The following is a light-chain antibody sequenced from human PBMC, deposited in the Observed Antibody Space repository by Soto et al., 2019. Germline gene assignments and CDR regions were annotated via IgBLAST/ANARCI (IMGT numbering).Light chain of an antibody. CDR3: QQYGTSEII. J-gene: IGKJ5*01. V-gene: IGKV3-20*01. CDR2: DTS. CDR1: QSVSSSY. Sequence: EIVLTQSPDTLSLSPGERATLSCRASQSVSSSYLAWYHQKPGQAPRLLIYDTSSRATGIPDRFSGSGSGTDFTLTISRLEPEDFSVFYCQQYGTSEIIFGQGTRLEI.